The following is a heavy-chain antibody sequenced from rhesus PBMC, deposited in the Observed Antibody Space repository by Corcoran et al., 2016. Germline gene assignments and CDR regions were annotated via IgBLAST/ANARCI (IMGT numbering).Heavy chain of an antibody. D-gene: IGHD4-29*01. CDR2: INGNSGST. V-gene: IGHV4-80*01. J-gene: IGHJ5-2*02. CDR3: ARHGSSWPHRGNSLDV. Sequence: QVQLQESGPGLVKPSETLSLTCAVSGASISSYWWSWLRQPPGKGLAWIGEINGNSGSTYSNPSLKRRVTISKDTSKNQFSLKLSSVTAADTAVYYCARHGSSWPHRGNSLDVWGRGVLVTVSS. CDR1: GASISSYW.